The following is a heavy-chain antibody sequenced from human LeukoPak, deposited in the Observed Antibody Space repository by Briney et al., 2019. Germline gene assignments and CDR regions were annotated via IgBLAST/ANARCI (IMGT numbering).Heavy chain of an antibody. V-gene: IGHV4-34*12. D-gene: IGHD3-3*01. J-gene: IGHJ4*02. Sequence: SETLSLTCAVYGGSFSGYYWSWIRQPPGKGLEWIGEIIHSGSTNYNPSLKSRVTISVDTSKNQFSLKLSSVTAADTAVYYCARLREIPVFGVVTKSSAYFDYWGQGTLVTVSS. CDR2: IIHSGST. CDR3: ARLREIPVFGVVTKSSAYFDY. CDR1: GGSFSGYY.